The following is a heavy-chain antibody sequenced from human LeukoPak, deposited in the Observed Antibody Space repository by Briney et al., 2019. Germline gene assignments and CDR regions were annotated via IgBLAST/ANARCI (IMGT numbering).Heavy chain of an antibody. CDR1: GFTFSTYG. CDR2: IWYDGSIK. J-gene: IGHJ3*01. CDR3: AKVGRSDAFDF. V-gene: IGHV3-33*06. Sequence: GRSLRLSCAASGFTFSTYGMHWVRQAPGKGLEWVAVIWYDGSIKYYGDSVKGRFTVSRDNSKNTLYLQMNSLRAEDTAVYYCAKVGRSDAFDFWGQGTMVTVSS.